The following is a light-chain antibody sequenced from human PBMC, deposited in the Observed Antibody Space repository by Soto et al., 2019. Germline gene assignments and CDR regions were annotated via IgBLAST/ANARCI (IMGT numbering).Light chain of an antibody. V-gene: IGLV2-11*01. Sequence: QSALTQPRSVSGSPGQSVTISCTGTSSDVGTYNYVSWYQQHPGKAPKVMIYDVSERPSGVPDRFSGSKSGNTASLTISGLQAEDEADYYCCSYAGSPRYVFGTGTKLTVL. CDR1: SSDVGTYNY. J-gene: IGLJ1*01. CDR2: DVS. CDR3: CSYAGSPRYV.